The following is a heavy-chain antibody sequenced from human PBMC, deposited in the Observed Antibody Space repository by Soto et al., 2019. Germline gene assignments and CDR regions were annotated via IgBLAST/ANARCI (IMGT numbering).Heavy chain of an antibody. CDR1: GLIFSTYA. D-gene: IGHD6-19*01. V-gene: IGHV3-23*01. CDR3: AKDARYRSDWDRVAFDI. Sequence: GSLRLSCAASGLIFSTYAMSWVRQAPGKGLEWVSVISGSGGTTYYTDSVKGRFTISRDNSKNTLYLQMNSLRAEDTAVYYCAKDARYRSDWDRVAFDIWGQGTMVTVSS. J-gene: IGHJ3*02. CDR2: ISGSGGTT.